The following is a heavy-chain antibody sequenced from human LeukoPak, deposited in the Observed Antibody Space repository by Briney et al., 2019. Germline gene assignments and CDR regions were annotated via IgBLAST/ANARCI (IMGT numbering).Heavy chain of an antibody. CDR1: GGTFSSYA. V-gene: IGHV1-69*04. J-gene: IGHJ4*02. Sequence: SVKVSCKASGGTFSSYAISWVRQAPGQGLEWMGRIIPILGIANYAQKFQGRVTITADKSTSTAYMELSSLRSEDTAVYYCASQWWELPMGLDYWGQGTLVTVSS. CDR2: IIPILGIA. D-gene: IGHD1-26*01. CDR3: ASQWWELPMGLDY.